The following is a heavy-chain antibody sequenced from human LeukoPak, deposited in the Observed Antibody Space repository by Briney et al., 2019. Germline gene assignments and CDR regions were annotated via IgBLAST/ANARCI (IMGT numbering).Heavy chain of an antibody. D-gene: IGHD6-13*01. J-gene: IGHJ1*01. Sequence: SQTLSLTCTVSGGSISSGGYYWSWIRQPPGKGLEWIGYIYHSGSTYYNPSLKSRVTISVDRSKNQFSLKLSSVTAADTAVYYCAREGRAAAGFTYFQHWGQGTLVTVSS. CDR1: GGSISSGGYY. CDR3: AREGRAAAGFTYFQH. CDR2: IYHSGST. V-gene: IGHV4-30-2*01.